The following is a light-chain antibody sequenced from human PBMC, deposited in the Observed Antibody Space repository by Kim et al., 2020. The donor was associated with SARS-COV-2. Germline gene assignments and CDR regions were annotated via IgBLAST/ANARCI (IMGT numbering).Light chain of an antibody. J-gene: IGKJ1*01. CDR3: QQRRSWPVT. Sequence: LAPGERVTPSCRASQGVGSQLAWYQQKPGQAPRLVIYDASNRATGIPARFSGSGSGTDFTLSISSLEPEDFAVYFCQQRRSWPVTFGQGTKVDIK. CDR2: DAS. V-gene: IGKV3-11*01. CDR1: QGVGSQ.